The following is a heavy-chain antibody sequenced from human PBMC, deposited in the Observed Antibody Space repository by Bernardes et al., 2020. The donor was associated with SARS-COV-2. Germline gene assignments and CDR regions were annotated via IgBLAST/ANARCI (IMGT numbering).Heavy chain of an antibody. V-gene: IGHV3-21*04. CDR3: ARDDLLWFGGFDN. CDR1: GFTFSSYT. CDR2: ITGSSSYI. D-gene: IGHD3-10*01. Sequence: GGSLRLSCAASGFTFSSYTINWVRQAPGKGLEWVSAITGSSSYIYYADSVKGRFTISRDNAKNSPSLQMNSLRVEDTGIYYCARDDLLWFGGFDNWGQGTLVTVSS. J-gene: IGHJ4*02.